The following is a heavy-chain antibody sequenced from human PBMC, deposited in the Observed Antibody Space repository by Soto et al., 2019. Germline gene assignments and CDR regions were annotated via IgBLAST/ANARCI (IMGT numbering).Heavy chain of an antibody. CDR1: GYTFTSYG. J-gene: IGHJ3*02. D-gene: IGHD6-19*01. Sequence: ASVKVSFKASGYTFTSYGISWVRQAPGQGLEWMGWISAYNGNTNYAQKLQGRVTMTTDTSTSTAYMELRSLRSDDTAVYYCASTASTYSSGWFHGAFDIWGQGTMVTVSS. V-gene: IGHV1-18*01. CDR3: ASTASTYSSGWFHGAFDI. CDR2: ISAYNGNT.